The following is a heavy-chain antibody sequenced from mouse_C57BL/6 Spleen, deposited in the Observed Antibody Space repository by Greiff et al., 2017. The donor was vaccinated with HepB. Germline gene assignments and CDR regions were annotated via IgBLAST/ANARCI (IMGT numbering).Heavy chain of an antibody. Sequence: VQLQQSGPGLVQPSQSLSITCTVSGFSLTSYGVHWVRQSPGKGLEWLGVIWSGGSTDYNAAFISRLSISKDNSKSQVFFKMNSLQADDTAIYYCASPYGNSEAWFAYWGQGTLVTVSA. J-gene: IGHJ3*01. D-gene: IGHD2-1*01. CDR3: ASPYGNSEAWFAY. V-gene: IGHV2-2*01. CDR2: IWSGGST. CDR1: GFSLTSYG.